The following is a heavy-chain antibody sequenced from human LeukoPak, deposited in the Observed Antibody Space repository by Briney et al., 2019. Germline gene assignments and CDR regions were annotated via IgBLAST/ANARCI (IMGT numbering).Heavy chain of an antibody. CDR1: GYSFSSYG. V-gene: IGHV1-18*01. CDR2: ITAGNGNT. CDR3: ARDLARGYSYGYNAFDI. J-gene: IGHJ3*02. D-gene: IGHD5-18*01. Sequence: ASVKVSCKASGYSFSSYGTGWVRQAPRQGLEWMGWITAGNGNTNYAQKVQGRVTMTTDTSTGTAYMELRSLRSDDTAVYFCARDLARGYSYGYNAFDIWGQGTMVTVSS.